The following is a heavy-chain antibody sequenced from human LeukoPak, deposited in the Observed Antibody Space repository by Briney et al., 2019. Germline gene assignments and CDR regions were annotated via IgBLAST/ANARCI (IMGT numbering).Heavy chain of an antibody. CDR3: ARAGDSSGYEYYFDY. J-gene: IGHJ4*02. V-gene: IGHV4-4*07. CDR2: IYTSGST. D-gene: IGHD3-22*01. CDR1: GGSISSYY. Sequence: PSETLSLTCTVSGGSISSYYWSWIRQPAGKGLEWIGRIYTSGSTNYNPSLKSRVTMSVDMSTNQFSLKLSSVTAADTAVYYCARAGDSSGYEYYFDYWGQGTLVTVSS.